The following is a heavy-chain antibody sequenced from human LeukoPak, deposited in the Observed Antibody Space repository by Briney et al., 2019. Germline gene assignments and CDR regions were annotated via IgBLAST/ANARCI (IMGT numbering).Heavy chain of an antibody. CDR3: AKGIGYSYGADY. CDR1: GFSFSTYA. Sequence: GGSLRLSCAASGFSFSTYAMSWVREAPGKGLEWVSAISGSGVGTYYADSLKGRFTISRDNSKNTLYLQMNSLRAVDTAVYYCAKGIGYSYGADYWGQGTLVTVSS. J-gene: IGHJ4*02. D-gene: IGHD5-18*01. V-gene: IGHV3-23*01. CDR2: ISGSGVGT.